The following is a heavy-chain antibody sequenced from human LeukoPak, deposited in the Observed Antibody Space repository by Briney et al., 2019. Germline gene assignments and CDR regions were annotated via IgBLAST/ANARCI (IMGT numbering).Heavy chain of an antibody. CDR3: ARDYYGSGSYYY. V-gene: IGHV3-21*01. D-gene: IGHD3-10*01. CDR2: ISSSSSYI. Sequence: GTLSLTCAVSGGSISSSNWWSWVRQPPGKGLEWVSSISSSSSYIYYADSVKGRFTISRDNAKNSLYLQMNSLRAEDTAVYYCARDYYGSGSYYYWGQGTLVTVSS. J-gene: IGHJ4*02. CDR1: GGSISSSN.